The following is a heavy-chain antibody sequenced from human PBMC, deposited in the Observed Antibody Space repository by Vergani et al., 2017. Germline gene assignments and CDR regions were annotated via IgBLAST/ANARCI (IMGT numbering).Heavy chain of an antibody. CDR1: GVSVSSGSYY. CDR2: IHYSGST. D-gene: IGHD5-24*01. V-gene: IGHV4-61*01. Sequence: QVQLQESGPGLVKPSETLSLTCTVSGVSVSSGSYYWSWIRQPPGKGLEWIGYIHYSGSTNYNPSLTSRVTISVDTSKNQFSLKLSSVTAADTAVYYCARDSRDGYKIDYWGQGTLVTVSS. CDR3: ARDSRDGYKIDY. J-gene: IGHJ4*02.